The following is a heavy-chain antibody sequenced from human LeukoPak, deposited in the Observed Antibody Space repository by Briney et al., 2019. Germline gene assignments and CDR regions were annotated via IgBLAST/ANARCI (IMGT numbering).Heavy chain of an antibody. V-gene: IGHV3-23*01. D-gene: IGHD2-2*01. CDR1: GFTFSSYA. CDR3: AKYAEISGRQYQQLRPPRTPLDY. Sequence: GGSLRLSCAASGFTFSSYAMSWVRQAPGKGLEWVSAISGSGGSTYYADSVKGRFTISRDNSKNTLYLQMNSLRAEDTAVYYRAKYAEISGRQYQQLRPPRTPLDYWGQGTLVTVSS. CDR2: ISGSGGST. J-gene: IGHJ4*02.